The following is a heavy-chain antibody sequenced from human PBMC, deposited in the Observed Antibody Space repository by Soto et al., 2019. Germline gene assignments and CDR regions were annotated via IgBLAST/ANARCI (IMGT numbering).Heavy chain of an antibody. CDR1: GFMFENYA. CDR3: AKGKSENGVDWLDP. V-gene: IGHV3-23*01. Sequence: GGSLRLSCAASGFMFENYAMIWVRQAPGKGLEWVATVRGISYGAYYADSVRGRFIISRDNSKNTMSLQLNSLRDDDTAIYYCAKGKSENGVDWLDPWGPGTLVTVSS. J-gene: IGHJ5*02. CDR2: VRGISYGA. D-gene: IGHD2-8*01.